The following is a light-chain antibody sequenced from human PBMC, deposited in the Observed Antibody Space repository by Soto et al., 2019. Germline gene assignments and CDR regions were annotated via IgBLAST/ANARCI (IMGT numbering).Light chain of an antibody. CDR3: QQVNSYPRA. Sequence: DIQLTQSPSFLSASVGDRVTITRRASQGISSYLAWYQQKPGKAPKLLIYAASTLQYGVPSRFSGSGSGTEFTLTISSLQPEDFATYYCQQVNSYPRAFGQGTKVDIK. J-gene: IGKJ1*01. V-gene: IGKV1-9*01. CDR2: AAS. CDR1: QGISSY.